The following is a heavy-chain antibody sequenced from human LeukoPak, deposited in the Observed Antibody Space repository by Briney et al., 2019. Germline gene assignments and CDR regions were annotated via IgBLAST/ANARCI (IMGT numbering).Heavy chain of an antibody. Sequence: PGGSLRLSCAASGFTFSSYGIHWVRQAPVKGLEWVAFIRYDGSDKYFADIVKGRFTISRDNSKNTVYLQMNSLRAEDTAVYYCARDGEYSSSGIDWGQGTLVTVSS. CDR1: GFTFSSYG. J-gene: IGHJ4*02. D-gene: IGHD6-13*01. CDR2: IRYDGSDK. V-gene: IGHV3-30*02. CDR3: ARDGEYSSSGID.